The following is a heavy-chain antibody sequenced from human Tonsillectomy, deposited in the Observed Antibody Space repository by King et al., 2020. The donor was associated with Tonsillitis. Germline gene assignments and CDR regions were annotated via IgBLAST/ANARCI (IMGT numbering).Heavy chain of an antibody. CDR2: IKSKTDGGTT. Sequence: VQLVESGGGLVKPGGSLRLSCAASGFTFSNAWMSWVRQAPGKGLEWVGRIKSKTDGGTTDYAAPVKGRFTISRADSKNTLYLQMNSLKTEDTAVYYCTTEEVTGPRYDYYYGMDVWGQGTTVTVSS. CDR1: GFTFSNAW. V-gene: IGHV3-15*01. D-gene: IGHD5-18*01. J-gene: IGHJ6*02. CDR3: TTEEVTGPRYDYYYGMDV.